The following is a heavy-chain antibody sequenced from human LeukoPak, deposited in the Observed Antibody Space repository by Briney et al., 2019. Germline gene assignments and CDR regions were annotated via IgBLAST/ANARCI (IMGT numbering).Heavy chain of an antibody. CDR1: GFTFDDYA. J-gene: IGHJ4*02. Sequence: GGSLRLSCAASGFTFDDYAMPWGRNPPGPGLERGSGICWNSGSIAYADSVKGRFTISRDNAKSARYLQMNSLRAEDTALCYWAKDIGPAGFDYWRQRTLVTVPS. V-gene: IGHV3-9*01. CDR2: ICWNSGSI. CDR3: AKDIGPAGFDY.